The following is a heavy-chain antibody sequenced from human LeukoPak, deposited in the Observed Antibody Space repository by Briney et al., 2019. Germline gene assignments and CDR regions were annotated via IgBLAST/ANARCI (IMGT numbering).Heavy chain of an antibody. J-gene: IGHJ4*02. D-gene: IGHD6-6*01. Sequence: PSETLSLTCTVSGGSINFDNYYWSWIRQPAGKGLEWIGRVYTSGSTTYNPSLKSRVTISIDTSKNQFSLEMTSVTAADSAVYYCARDSPVQRGDYFDYWGQGALVAVSS. CDR1: GGSINFDNYY. V-gene: IGHV4-61*02. CDR2: VYTSGST. CDR3: ARDSPVQRGDYFDY.